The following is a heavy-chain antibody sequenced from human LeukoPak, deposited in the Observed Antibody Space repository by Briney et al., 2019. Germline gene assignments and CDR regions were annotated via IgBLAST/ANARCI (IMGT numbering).Heavy chain of an antibody. Sequence: SETLSLTCTVSGDSISNNHWSWIRQPPGKGLEWIGYINSDGSANYNPSLKSRVTISLDTPKNQFSLELSSVTAADTAVYYCAPYRANGSGRGYWGQGTLVTVSS. V-gene: IGHV4-59*01. CDR3: APYRANGSGRGY. J-gene: IGHJ4*02. CDR2: INSDGSA. CDR1: GDSISNNH. D-gene: IGHD3-10*01.